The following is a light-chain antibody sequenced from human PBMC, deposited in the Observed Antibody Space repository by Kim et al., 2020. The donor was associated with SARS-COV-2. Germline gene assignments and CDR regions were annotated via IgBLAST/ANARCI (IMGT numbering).Light chain of an antibody. CDR1: QSVHRN. V-gene: IGKV3-15*01. CDR3: QQYDQWPFT. J-gene: IGKJ4*01. Sequence: EVVLTQSPATLSVSPGESVTLSCRASQSVHRNLAWYQQKPGQAPSLLIDDASTRATGIPARFSGSGSGTEFTLTISSLQPDASAVYYCQQYDQWPFTFGGGTKVDIK. CDR2: DAS.